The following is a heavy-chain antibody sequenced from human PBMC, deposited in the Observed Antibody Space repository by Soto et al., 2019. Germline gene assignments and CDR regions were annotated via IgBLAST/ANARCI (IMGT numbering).Heavy chain of an antibody. CDR3: AKLGNRYNRNDNWFDP. CDR2: ISSSSSYI. J-gene: IGHJ5*02. V-gene: IGHV3-21*01. CDR1: GFTFSSYS. Sequence: EVQLVESGGGLVKPGGSLRLSCAASGFTFSSYSMNWVRQAPGKGLEWVSSISSSSSYIYYADSVKGRFTISRDNAKNSLYLQMNSLRAEDTAVYYCAKLGNRYNRNDNWFDPWGQGTLVTVSS. D-gene: IGHD1-20*01.